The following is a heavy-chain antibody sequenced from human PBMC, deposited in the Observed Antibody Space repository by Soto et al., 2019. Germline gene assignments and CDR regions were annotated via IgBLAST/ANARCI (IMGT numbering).Heavy chain of an antibody. CDR3: ARQYYYDSSGS. V-gene: IGHV4-39*01. D-gene: IGHD3-22*01. CDR2: IYYSGST. Sequence: NPSETLSLTCTVSGGSISSSSYYWGWIRQPPGKGLEWIGSIYYSGSTYYNPSLKSRVTISVDTSKNQFSLKLSSVTAADTAVYYCARQYYYDSSGSWGQGTLVTVSS. J-gene: IGHJ5*02. CDR1: GGSISSSSYY.